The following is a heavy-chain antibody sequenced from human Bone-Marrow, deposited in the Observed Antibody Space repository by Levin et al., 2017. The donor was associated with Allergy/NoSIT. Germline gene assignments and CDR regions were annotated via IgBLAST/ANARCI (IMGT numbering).Heavy chain of an antibody. V-gene: IGHV3-21*06. J-gene: IGHJ4*02. D-gene: IGHD4-17*01. CDR3: AKVSGDYERSGDLDY. CDR1: GFTFRSYS. CDR2: VSGSSSHI. Sequence: TGGSLRLSCAASGFTFRSYSMNWVRQAPGKGLEWLSSVSGSSSHIYYAESVKGRFTLSRYHARNLVFLQLDGLRVDDTALYYCAKVSGDYERSGDLDYWGQGTLVTVSS.